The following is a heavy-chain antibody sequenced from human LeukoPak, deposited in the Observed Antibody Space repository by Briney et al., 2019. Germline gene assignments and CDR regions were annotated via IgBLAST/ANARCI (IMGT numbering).Heavy chain of an antibody. Sequence: GGSLRLSCAASGFTFRSHGMHWVCQAPGKGLEWVAGIWYDGSNEDYADSVKGRFTISRDNSKNALYLQMNSLRVEDTAVYYCARDGQNGSPYATDVWGQGTTVTVPS. CDR3: ARDGQNGSPYATDV. J-gene: IGHJ6*02. D-gene: IGHD3-10*01. V-gene: IGHV3-33*01. CDR1: GFTFRSHG. CDR2: IWYDGSNE.